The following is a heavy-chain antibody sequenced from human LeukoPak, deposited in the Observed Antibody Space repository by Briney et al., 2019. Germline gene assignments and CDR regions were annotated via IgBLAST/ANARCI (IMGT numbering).Heavy chain of an antibody. CDR1: GYTFTSYA. CDR2: INAGNGNT. Sequence: ASVRVSCKASGYTFTSYAMHWVRQAPGQRLEWMGWINAGNGNTKYSQKFQGRVTITRDTSASTAYMELSSLRSEDTAVYYCARELRYFDWPGLNYYGMDVWGQGTTVTVSS. D-gene: IGHD3-9*01. J-gene: IGHJ6*02. V-gene: IGHV1-3*01. CDR3: ARELRYFDWPGLNYYGMDV.